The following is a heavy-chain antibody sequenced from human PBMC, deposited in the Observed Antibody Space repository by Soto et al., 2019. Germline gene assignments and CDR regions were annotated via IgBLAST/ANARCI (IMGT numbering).Heavy chain of an antibody. D-gene: IGHD3-3*01. V-gene: IGHV4-34*01. Sequence: QVQLQQWGAGLLKPSETLSLTCVVYGGSLSDYHWSWIRQPPGKGLEWIGDIKHRGRTNYNPSLKSRVTISVDTSKKQFSLKLSSVNASDTAVYYCAREGDFWSCYYHPYHYGMDIWGQGTTVTVSS. CDR1: GGSLSDYH. J-gene: IGHJ6*02. CDR3: AREGDFWSCYYHPYHYGMDI. CDR2: IKHRGRT.